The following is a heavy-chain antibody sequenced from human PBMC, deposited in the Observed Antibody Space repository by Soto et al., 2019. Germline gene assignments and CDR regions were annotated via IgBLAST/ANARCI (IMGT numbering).Heavy chain of an antibody. D-gene: IGHD3-22*01. CDR3: ARAGVGGYYYDSSGLYYFDY. CDR2: INPNSGGT. CDR1: GYTFTGYY. Sequence: GASVKVSCKASGYTFTGYYMHWVRQAPGQGLEWKGWINPNSGGTNYAQKFQGWVTMTRDTSISAAYMELSRLRSDDTAVYYCARAGVGGYYYDSSGLYYFDYWGQGTLVTVSS. V-gene: IGHV1-2*04. J-gene: IGHJ4*02.